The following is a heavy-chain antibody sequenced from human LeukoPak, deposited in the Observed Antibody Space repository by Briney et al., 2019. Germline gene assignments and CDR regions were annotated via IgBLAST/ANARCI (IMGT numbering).Heavy chain of an antibody. CDR1: GGSISDYY. J-gene: IGHJ3*02. D-gene: IGHD1-7*01. CDR3: ARLITGTTTAFDI. V-gene: IGHV4-4*07. Sequence: SETLSLTCSVSGGSISDYYWTWVRQPAGQGLKWIGRVYTSGSTHYNPSLKTRLTMSVDTSKNQFSLKLSSVTAADTAVYYCARLITGTTTAFDIWGQGTMVTVSS. CDR2: VYTSGST.